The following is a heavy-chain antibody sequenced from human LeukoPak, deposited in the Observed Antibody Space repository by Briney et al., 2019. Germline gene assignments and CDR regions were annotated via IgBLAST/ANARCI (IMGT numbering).Heavy chain of an antibody. CDR2: IYYSGST. V-gene: IGHV4-59*01. D-gene: IGHD6-13*01. Sequence: PSETLSLTCTVSGGSISSYYWSWIRQPPGKGLECIGYIYYSGSTNYNPSLKSRVTISVDTSKNQFSLKLSSVTAADTAVYYCARHGSSSWLYYFDYWGQGTLVTVSS. CDR3: ARHGSSSWLYYFDY. J-gene: IGHJ4*02. CDR1: GGSISSYY.